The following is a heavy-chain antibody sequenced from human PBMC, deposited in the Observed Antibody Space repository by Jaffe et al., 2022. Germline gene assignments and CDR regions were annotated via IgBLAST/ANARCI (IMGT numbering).Heavy chain of an antibody. CDR2: IYYSGST. CDR3: ARPRTTIFGVVTD. Sequence: QLQLQESGPGLVKPSETLSLTCTVSGGSISSSSYYWGWIRQPPGKGLEWIGSIYYSGSTYYNPSLKSRVTISVDTSKNQFSLKLSSVTAADTAVYYCARPRTTIFGVVTDWGQGTLVTVSS. CDR1: GGSISSSSYY. D-gene: IGHD3-3*01. V-gene: IGHV4-39*01. J-gene: IGHJ4*02.